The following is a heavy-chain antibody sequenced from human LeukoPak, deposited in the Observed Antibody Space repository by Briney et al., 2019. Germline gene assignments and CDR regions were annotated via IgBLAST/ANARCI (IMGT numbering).Heavy chain of an antibody. CDR3: ARDQLGRWEPTTPSY. V-gene: IGHV3-23*01. CDR1: GFTFSSYA. D-gene: IGHD1-26*01. J-gene: IGHJ4*02. CDR2: ISPSGGST. Sequence: GGSLRLSCAASGFTFSSYAMSWVRQAPGEGLEWVSTISPSGGSTFYADSVKGRFTIFRDNSKNTLYLQMNNLRVDDTAVYYCARDQLGRWEPTTPSYWGQGTLVTVSS.